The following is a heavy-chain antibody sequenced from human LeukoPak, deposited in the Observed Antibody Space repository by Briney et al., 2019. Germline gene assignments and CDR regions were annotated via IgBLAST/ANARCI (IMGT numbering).Heavy chain of an antibody. V-gene: IGHV1-69*13. Sequence: GASVKVSCKASGGTFSSYAISWVRQAPGQGLEWMGGIIPIFGTANYAQKFQGRVTITADESTSTAYMELSSLRSEDTAVYYCAGASYGNQNWFDPWGQGTLVTVSS. CDR1: GGTFSSYA. J-gene: IGHJ5*02. CDR3: AGASYGNQNWFDP. CDR2: IIPIFGTA. D-gene: IGHD5-18*01.